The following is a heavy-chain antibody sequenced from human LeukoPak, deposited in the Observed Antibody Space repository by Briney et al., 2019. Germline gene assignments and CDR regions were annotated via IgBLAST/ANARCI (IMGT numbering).Heavy chain of an antibody. J-gene: IGHJ4*02. D-gene: IGHD5-24*01. Sequence: ASVKVSCKTSGYTFDRYGMTWVRQAHGQGLEWMGWINPNSGGTNYAQKFQGRVTMTRDTSISTAYMELSRLKSDDTAVYYCARPRRDGYYFDYWGQGTLVTVSS. V-gene: IGHV1-2*02. CDR3: ARPRRDGYYFDY. CDR1: GYTFDRYG. CDR2: INPNSGGT.